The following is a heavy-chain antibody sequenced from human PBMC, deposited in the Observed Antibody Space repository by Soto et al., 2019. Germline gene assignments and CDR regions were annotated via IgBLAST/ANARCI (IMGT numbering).Heavy chain of an antibody. V-gene: IGHV3-30*18. CDR3: AKDWGIAAAGYFDY. D-gene: IGHD6-13*01. Sequence: QVQLVESGGGAVQPGRSLRLSCAASGFTFSSYGMHWVRQAPGKGLEWVAVISYDGSNKYYADSVKGRFTISRDNSKNTLYLQMNSLRAEDTAVYYCAKDWGIAAAGYFDYWGQGTLVTVSS. J-gene: IGHJ4*02. CDR2: ISYDGSNK. CDR1: GFTFSSYG.